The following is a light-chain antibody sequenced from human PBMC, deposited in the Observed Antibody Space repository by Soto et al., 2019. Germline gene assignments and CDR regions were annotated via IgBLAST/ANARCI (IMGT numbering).Light chain of an antibody. Sequence: EVVMTQSPGTLSVSPGERATLSCRASQSISRNLAWYQQKPGRAPRLLIYDVSTRATGVPARFSGSGSETEFTLTISSLQSEDFAVYYCQQYNSWLWTFGQGTKVEIK. CDR2: DVS. CDR1: QSISRN. CDR3: QQYNSWLWT. V-gene: IGKV3-15*01. J-gene: IGKJ1*01.